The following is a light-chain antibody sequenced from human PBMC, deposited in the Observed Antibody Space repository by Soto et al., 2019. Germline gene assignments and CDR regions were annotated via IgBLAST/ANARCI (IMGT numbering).Light chain of an antibody. CDR2: GAS. CDR3: QQYGSSPFT. Sequence: EIVLTQSPGTLSLSPGERATLSCRASQSVSSSYLAWYQQKPGQAPRLLIYGASSRATGIPDRFSGSGSGTVFTLTIIRLEPEDFAVYYCQQYGSSPFTFGPGTKVDIK. V-gene: IGKV3-20*01. J-gene: IGKJ3*01. CDR1: QSVSSSY.